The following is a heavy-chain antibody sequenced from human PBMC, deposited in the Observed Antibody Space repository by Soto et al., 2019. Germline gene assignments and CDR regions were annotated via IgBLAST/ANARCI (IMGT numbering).Heavy chain of an antibody. Sequence: PSETLSLTCAVYGGSFSGFYWSWIRQPPGKGLEWIGYIYYSGSTNYNPSLKSRVTIFIDTSKNQFSLKLSSVTAADTAVYYCARLGGGSGSYIGQRVNDFDYWGQGILVTVSS. CDR1: GGSFSGFY. D-gene: IGHD3-10*01. J-gene: IGHJ4*02. V-gene: IGHV4-59*01. CDR2: IYYSGST. CDR3: ARLGGGSGSYIGQRVNDFDY.